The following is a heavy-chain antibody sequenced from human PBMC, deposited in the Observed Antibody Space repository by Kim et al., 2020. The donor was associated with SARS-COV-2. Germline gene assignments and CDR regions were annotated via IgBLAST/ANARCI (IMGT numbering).Heavy chain of an antibody. CDR1: GFTFSSYW. CDR2: IKQDGSEK. J-gene: IGHJ3*02. CDR3: ARGDMVRGVIMPGFIGDAFDI. D-gene: IGHD3-10*01. V-gene: IGHV3-7*01. Sequence: GGSLRLSCAASGFTFSSYWMSWVRQAPGKGLEWVANIKQDGSEKYYVDSVKGRFTISRDNAKNSLYLQMNSLRAEDTAVYYCARGDMVRGVIMPGFIGDAFDIWGQGTMVTVSS.